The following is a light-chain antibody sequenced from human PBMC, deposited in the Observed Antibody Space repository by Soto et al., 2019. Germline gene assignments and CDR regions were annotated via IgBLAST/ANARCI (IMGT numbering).Light chain of an antibody. V-gene: IGKV3-15*01. J-gene: IGKJ2*01. CDR2: GAS. Sequence: EIVMTQSPGTLSVSPGERVTLSCRASQSVSSNLAWYQQKPGQAPRLLIYGASTRSTGVPVRFSGSGSGTEFTLTISSLQAEDFGVYCCQQYNNRPPVTFGQGTKLEIK. CDR3: QQYNNRPPVT. CDR1: QSVSSN.